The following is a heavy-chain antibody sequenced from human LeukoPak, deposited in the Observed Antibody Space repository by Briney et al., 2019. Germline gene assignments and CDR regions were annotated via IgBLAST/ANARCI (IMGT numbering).Heavy chain of an antibody. V-gene: IGHV4-59*01. CDR3: ARVSGYDWESFYDY. Sequence: PSETLSLTCTVSGGSISSDYWSWIRQPPGKGLEWIGYIYRSGSTNYNPSLKSRVTISVDTSKNQFSLKLSSVTAADTAVYYCARVSGYDWESFYDYWGQGTLVTVSS. J-gene: IGHJ4*02. CDR1: GGSISSDY. D-gene: IGHD5-12*01. CDR2: IYRSGST.